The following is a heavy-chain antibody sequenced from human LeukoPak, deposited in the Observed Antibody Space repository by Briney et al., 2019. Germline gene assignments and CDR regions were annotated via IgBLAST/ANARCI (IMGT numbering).Heavy chain of an antibody. CDR3: ARVSRTGYSSGCFDH. Sequence: PGGSLRLSCAASGFSFSSYAIHWVRQAPGKGLEWVTLISYDGDNKYYLDSVKGRFTISRDDSKKTVYLQMNSLRPEDTAVYYCARVSRTGYSSGCFDHWGQGALVSVSS. CDR2: ISYDGDNK. CDR1: GFSFSSYA. V-gene: IGHV3-30-3*01. D-gene: IGHD2-15*01. J-gene: IGHJ4*02.